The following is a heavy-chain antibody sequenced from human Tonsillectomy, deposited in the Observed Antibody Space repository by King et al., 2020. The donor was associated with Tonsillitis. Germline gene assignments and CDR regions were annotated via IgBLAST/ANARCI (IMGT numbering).Heavy chain of an antibody. J-gene: IGHJ1*01. V-gene: IGHV1-2*02. CDR3: ARVFATAPYFHH. CDR2: INPKSGGT. D-gene: IGHD6-13*01. CDR1: GYTFTGYY. Sequence: VQLVESGAEVKKPGASVNVSCKASGYTFTGYYMHWVRQAPGQGLEWMGWINPKSGGTNYAQKFQGRVTMTRDTSISTAYMELSRLRSDDTAVYYCARVFATAPYFHHWGQGTLVTVSS.